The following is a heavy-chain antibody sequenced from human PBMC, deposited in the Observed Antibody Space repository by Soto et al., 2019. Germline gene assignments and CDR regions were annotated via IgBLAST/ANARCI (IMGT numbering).Heavy chain of an antibody. D-gene: IGHD2-8*01. CDR3: ARDTNSLDL. Sequence: PSETLSLTCVVSSYSISSGFFVAWIRQPPGKGLEWVGSIYHTGDTHYNPSLRSQVSMSVDTSKNHFSLRLTYLTAADTAVYLCARDTNSLDLWGQGILVTVSS. CDR1: SYSISSGFF. V-gene: IGHV4-38-2*02. J-gene: IGHJ5*02. CDR2: IYHTGDT.